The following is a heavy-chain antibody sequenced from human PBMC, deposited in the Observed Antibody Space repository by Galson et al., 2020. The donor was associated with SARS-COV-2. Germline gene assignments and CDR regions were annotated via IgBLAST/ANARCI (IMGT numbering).Heavy chain of an antibody. D-gene: IGHD3-22*01. V-gene: IGHV7-4-1*02. CDR2: INTNTGNP. CDR3: ARYWVYDSSGYHKGEAFDI. CDR1: GYTINSYD. Sequence: ASVKVSCKAPGYTINSYDINRVRQPPGQGLQWLGWINTNTGNPTYAEGFTGRFVFSLDTSVSTAYLQISSLKAEDTAVYYCARYWVYDSSGYHKGEAFDIWGQGTMVTVSS. J-gene: IGHJ3*02.